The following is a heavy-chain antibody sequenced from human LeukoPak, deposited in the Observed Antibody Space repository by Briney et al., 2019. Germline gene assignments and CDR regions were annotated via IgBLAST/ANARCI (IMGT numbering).Heavy chain of an antibody. J-gene: IGHJ4*02. CDR2: ISVSGNT. CDR3: ATGSHSGSYPVDY. V-gene: IGHV3-23*01. Sequence: PGGSLRLSCAASGFTLSSYAMSWVRQGPGKGLEWVSAISVSGNTYHADSVKGRFTISRDSSKNTLYLQMNSLRAEDTAVYYCATGSHSGSYPVDYWGQGTLVTVSS. CDR1: GFTLSSYA. D-gene: IGHD1-26*01.